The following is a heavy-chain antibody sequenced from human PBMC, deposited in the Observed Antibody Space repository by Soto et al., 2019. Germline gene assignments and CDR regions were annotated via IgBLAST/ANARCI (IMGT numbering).Heavy chain of an antibody. CDR2: IYYSGST. Sequence: QVQLQESGPGLVKPSETLSLTCTVSGGSISSYYWSWIRQPPGKGLEWIGYIYYSGSTNYNPSLKGRVTISVDTSKNQFSLKLSSVTAADTAVYYCARHPYYGSGSYPFDYWGQGTLVTVSS. J-gene: IGHJ4*02. V-gene: IGHV4-59*08. CDR3: ARHPYYGSGSYPFDY. CDR1: GGSISSYY. D-gene: IGHD3-10*01.